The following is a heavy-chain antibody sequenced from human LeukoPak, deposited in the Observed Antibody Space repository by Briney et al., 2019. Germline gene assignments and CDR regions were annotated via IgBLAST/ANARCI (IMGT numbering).Heavy chain of an antibody. CDR3: AKGAYCGGDCRYYFDY. Sequence: GGSLRLSCAASGFTFSSYAMTWVRQAPGKGLEWVSALSGSGRSTYYADSVKGRFTISRDNSKNTLYLQMNSLRAEDTAVYYCAKGAYCGGDCRYYFDYWGQGTLVTVSS. D-gene: IGHD2-21*01. J-gene: IGHJ4*02. V-gene: IGHV3-23*01. CDR2: LSGSGRST. CDR1: GFTFSSYA.